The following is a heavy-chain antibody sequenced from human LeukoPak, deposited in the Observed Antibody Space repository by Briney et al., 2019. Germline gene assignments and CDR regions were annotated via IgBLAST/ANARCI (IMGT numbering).Heavy chain of an antibody. CDR3: ARPDTIGRSGSFSS. J-gene: IGHJ4*02. V-gene: IGHV1-69*06. Sequence: SVKVSCKASGGTFSSYAISWVRQAPGQGLEWMGGIIPIFGTANYAQKFQGRVTITADKSTSTAYMELSSLRSEDTAVYYCARPDTIGRSGSFSSWGQGTLVTVSS. D-gene: IGHD3-10*01. CDR2: IIPIFGTA. CDR1: GGTFSSYA.